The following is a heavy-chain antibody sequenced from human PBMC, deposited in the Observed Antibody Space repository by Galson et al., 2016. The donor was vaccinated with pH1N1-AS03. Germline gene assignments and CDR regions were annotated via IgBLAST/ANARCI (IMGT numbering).Heavy chain of an antibody. CDR1: GFTFSNYA. V-gene: IGHV3-23*01. CDR2: ISGSGGST. J-gene: IGHJ3*01. Sequence: LRLSCAASGFTFSNYAMTWVRQAPGKGLEWVSSISGSGGSTNSADSVRDRFSISRDNSKNTLFLQMNRLRADDTAVYYCAKKFYYDSSGHHLDVADVWGQGTAVTVSS. CDR3: AKKFYYDSSGHHLDVADV. D-gene: IGHD3-22*01.